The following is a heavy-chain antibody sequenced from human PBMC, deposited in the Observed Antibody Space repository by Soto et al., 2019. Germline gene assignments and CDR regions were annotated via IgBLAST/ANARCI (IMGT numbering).Heavy chain of an antibody. V-gene: IGHV3-48*03. CDR2: ISSSGSTI. CDR3: ARNPGEIFTADYYGMDV. D-gene: IGHD3-3*01. J-gene: IGHJ6*02. Sequence: GGSLRLSCAASGFTFSSYEMNWVRQAPGKGLEWVSYISSSGSTIYYADSVKGRFTISRDNAKNSLYLQMNSLRAEDTAVYYCARNPGEIFTADYYGMDVWGQGTTVTVSS. CDR1: GFTFSSYE.